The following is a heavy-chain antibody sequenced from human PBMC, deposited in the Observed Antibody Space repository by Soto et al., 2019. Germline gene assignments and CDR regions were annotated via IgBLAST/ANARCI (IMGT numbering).Heavy chain of an antibody. CDR1: GNTVPNYA. CDR3: AREGQAPYYYYGMDV. CDR2: ISGYNGNT. J-gene: IGHJ6*02. Sequence: GASVKVSCKASGNTVPNYAIHWVRQAPGQRLEWMGWISGYNGNTKYAEKFQGRVTMTTDTSTSTAHMELRSLRSDDTAVYYCAREGQAPYYYYGMDVWGQGTAVTVSS. V-gene: IGHV1-18*01.